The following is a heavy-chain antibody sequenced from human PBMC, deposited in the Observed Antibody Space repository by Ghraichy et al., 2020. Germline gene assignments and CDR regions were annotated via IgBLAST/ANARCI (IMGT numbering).Heavy chain of an antibody. CDR2: VYSTGGT. J-gene: IGHJ4*02. Sequence: SETLSLTCTVSGVSITSGGYFWTWIRQHPGKGLEWVSYVYSTGGTYYNPSLKSRVTTSLDTSENSFSLRLSSVTAADTAVYYCARGFSGSTTYFDKWGQGSLVTVSS. CDR3: ARGFSGSTTYFDK. V-gene: IGHV4-31*03. CDR1: GVSITSGGYF. D-gene: IGHD2-2*01.